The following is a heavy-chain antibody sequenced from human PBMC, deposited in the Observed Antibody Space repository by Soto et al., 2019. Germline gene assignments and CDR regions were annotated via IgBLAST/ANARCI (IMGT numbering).Heavy chain of an antibody. CDR1: GYSFTSYW. CDR2: IYPGDSDT. V-gene: IGHV5-51*01. Sequence: SLKISCKGSGYSFTSYWIGWVRQMPGKGLEWMGIIYPGDSDTRYSPSFQGQVTISADKSISTAYLQWSSLKASDTAMYYCARTYSSSWYYNYYYGMDVWGQGTTVTVSS. J-gene: IGHJ6*02. D-gene: IGHD6-13*01. CDR3: ARTYSSSWYYNYYYGMDV.